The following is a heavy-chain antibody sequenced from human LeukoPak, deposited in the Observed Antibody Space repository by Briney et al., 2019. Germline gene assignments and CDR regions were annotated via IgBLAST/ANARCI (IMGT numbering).Heavy chain of an antibody. D-gene: IGHD5-12*01. J-gene: IGHJ3*02. CDR2: FDPEDGET. Sequence: ASVKVSCKVSGYTLTELSMHWVRQAPGKGLEWMGGFDPEDGETIYAQKFQGRVTMTEDTSTDTAYMELSSLRSGDTAVYYCATKVADPTAFDIWGQGTMVTVSS. CDR1: GYTLTELS. CDR3: ATKVADPTAFDI. V-gene: IGHV1-24*01.